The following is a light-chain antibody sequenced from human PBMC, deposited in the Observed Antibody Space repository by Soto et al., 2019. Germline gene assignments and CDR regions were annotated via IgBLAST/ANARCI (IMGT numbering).Light chain of an antibody. Sequence: QSALTQPASVSGSPGQSITISCTGTSSDIGSYNLVSWYQQHPGKAPKLMIYEVSKRPSGVSSRFSGSKSGNTASLTISGLQAEDEADYYCCSYANRSTSFGGGTKLTVL. V-gene: IGLV2-23*02. J-gene: IGLJ2*01. CDR3: CSYANRSTS. CDR2: EVS. CDR1: SSDIGSYNL.